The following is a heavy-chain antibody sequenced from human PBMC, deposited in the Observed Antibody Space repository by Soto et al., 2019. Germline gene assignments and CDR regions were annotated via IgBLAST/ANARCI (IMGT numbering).Heavy chain of an antibody. CDR1: GFTFSSYA. D-gene: IGHD3-3*01. CDR2: ISSNGGST. V-gene: IGHV3-64D*08. CDR3: ARRSEITIFGVDTLLRAFDI. Sequence: PGGSLRLSCSASGFTFSSYAMHWVRQAPGKGLEYVSAISSNGGSTYYADSVKGRFTISRDNSKNTLYLQMSSLRAEDTAVYYCARRSEITIFGVDTLLRAFDIWGQGTMVTVSS. J-gene: IGHJ3*02.